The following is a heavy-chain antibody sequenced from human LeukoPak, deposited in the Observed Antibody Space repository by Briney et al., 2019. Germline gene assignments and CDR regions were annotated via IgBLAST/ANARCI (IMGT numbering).Heavy chain of an antibody. CDR1: GFIFSNYG. V-gene: IGHV3-23*01. CDR3: AKDLYPRDFWSGYFDY. Sequence: GGFLRLSCAASGFIFSNYGMNWVRQAPGKGLEWVAAISASGSATSYADSVRGRFTISRDNSKSTTYLQMNSLRAEDTAVFYCAKDLYPRDFWSGYFDYWGQGIPVTVSS. D-gene: IGHD3-3*01. J-gene: IGHJ4*02. CDR2: ISASGSAT.